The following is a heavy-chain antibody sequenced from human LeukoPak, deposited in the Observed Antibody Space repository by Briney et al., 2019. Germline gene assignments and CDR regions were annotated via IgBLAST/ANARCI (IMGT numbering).Heavy chain of an antibody. Sequence: GGSLRLSCAASGFTFSSYSMNWVRQAPGKGLEWVANIKQDGSEKYYVDSVKGRFTISRDNAKNSLYLQMNSLRAEDTAVYYCARDQAVRRYDILTGYPTYYYYYMDVWGKGTTVTISS. CDR1: GFTFSSYS. J-gene: IGHJ6*03. CDR3: ARDQAVRRYDILTGYPTYYYYYMDV. V-gene: IGHV3-7*01. D-gene: IGHD3-9*01. CDR2: IKQDGSEK.